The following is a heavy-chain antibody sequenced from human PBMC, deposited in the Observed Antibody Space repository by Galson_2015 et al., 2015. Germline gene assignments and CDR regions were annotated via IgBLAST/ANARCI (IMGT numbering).Heavy chain of an antibody. Sequence: SLRLSCAASGFTFSSYAMHWVRQAPGKGLEWVAVISYDGSNKYYADSVKGRFTISRDNSKNTLYLQMNSLRAEDTAVYYCARDYPLHCSSTSCYPNWFDPWGRGTLVTVSS. CDR3: ARDYPLHCSSTSCYPNWFDP. CDR1: GFTFSSYA. D-gene: IGHD2-2*01. J-gene: IGHJ5*02. V-gene: IGHV3-30-3*01. CDR2: ISYDGSNK.